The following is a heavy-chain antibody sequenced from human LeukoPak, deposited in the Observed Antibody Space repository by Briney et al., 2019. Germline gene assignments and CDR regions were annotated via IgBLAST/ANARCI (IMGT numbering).Heavy chain of an antibody. V-gene: IGHV4-61*08. CDR2: IYSSGST. CDR3: ARGDCSSTSCKRNYYYGMDV. D-gene: IGHD2-2*01. Sequence: SETLSLTCTVSGGSISSDGYYWSWIRQPPGKGQGWIGYIYSSGSTNYNPSLNSRVTISVDTSKNQFSLKLSSVTAADTAVYYCARGDCSSTSCKRNYYYGMDVWGQGTTVTVSS. CDR1: GGSISSDGYY. J-gene: IGHJ6*02.